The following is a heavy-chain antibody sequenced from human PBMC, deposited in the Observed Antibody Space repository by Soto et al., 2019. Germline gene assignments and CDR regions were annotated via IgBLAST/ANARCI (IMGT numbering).Heavy chain of an antibody. D-gene: IGHD5-12*01. CDR3: ASIPLVEMATIRTYYFDY. V-gene: IGHV1-69*13. Sequence: ASVKVSCKASGGTFSSYAISWVRQAPGQGLEWMGGIIPIFGTANYAQKFQGRVTITADESTSTAYMELSSLRSEDTAVYYCASIPLVEMATIRTYYFDYWGQGTLVTVSS. J-gene: IGHJ4*02. CDR2: IIPIFGTA. CDR1: GGTFSSYA.